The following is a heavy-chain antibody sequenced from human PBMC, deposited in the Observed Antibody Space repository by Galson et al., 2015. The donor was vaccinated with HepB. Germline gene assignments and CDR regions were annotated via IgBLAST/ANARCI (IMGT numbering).Heavy chain of an antibody. D-gene: IGHD3-22*01. J-gene: IGHJ4*02. Sequence: QSGAEVKKPGESLRISCKGSGYSFTNNWITWVRQRPGKGLEWMGRIDPIASYTNYSPSFQGHVTISVDKSIATAYLQWNTLKASDTAIYYCGGQNDSSGFDYWDQGTLVTCSA. V-gene: IGHV5-10-1*01. CDR2: IDPIASYT. CDR3: GGQNDSSGFDY. CDR1: GYSFTNNW.